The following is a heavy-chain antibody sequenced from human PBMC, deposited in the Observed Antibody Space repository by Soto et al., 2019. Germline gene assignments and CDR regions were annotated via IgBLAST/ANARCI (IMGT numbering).Heavy chain of an antibody. D-gene: IGHD6-13*01. CDR2: ISANSGGT. J-gene: IGHJ3*02. CDR3: ARDISSSWYSGPHDAFDI. V-gene: IGHV1-2*04. CDR1: GYTFTSCG. Sequence: ASVEVSSKASGYTFTSCGISWVRQAPGQGLEWMGWISANSGGTNYAQKFQGWVTMTRDTSISTAYMELSRLRSDDTAVYYCARDISSSWYSGPHDAFDIWGQGTMVTVSS.